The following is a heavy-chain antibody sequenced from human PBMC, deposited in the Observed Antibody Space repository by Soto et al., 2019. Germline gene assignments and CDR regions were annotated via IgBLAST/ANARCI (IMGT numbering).Heavy chain of an antibody. CDR2: VNPNKAET. CDR3: ARRPMWQQLVPDYGMNV. CDR1: GYPFTGYY. V-gene: IGHV1-2*02. D-gene: IGHD6-13*01. Sequence: ASVKVSCKASGYPFTGYYMHWVRQAPGQGPEWMGWVNPNKAETHYVQKFQGRGAMTGDTSISTVYMELTRLRSDDPAVYYCARRPMWQQLVPDYGMNVWGQGTTVTVSS. J-gene: IGHJ6*02.